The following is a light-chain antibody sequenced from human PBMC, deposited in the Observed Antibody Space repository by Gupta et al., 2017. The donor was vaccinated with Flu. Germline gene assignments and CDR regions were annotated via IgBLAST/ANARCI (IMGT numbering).Light chain of an antibody. CDR3: QAWDSSTV. Sequence: SSELPHPPSLSVSPGQTVSSTCYGNKVGDKYVSWYQQKSGQYHLLVIYQDNERPSGIPERFSGTNSGNTATLTINGTQAMDEADYYWQAWDSSTVFGGGTKLTVL. CDR1: KVGDKY. V-gene: IGLV3-1*01. CDR2: QDN. J-gene: IGLJ2*01.